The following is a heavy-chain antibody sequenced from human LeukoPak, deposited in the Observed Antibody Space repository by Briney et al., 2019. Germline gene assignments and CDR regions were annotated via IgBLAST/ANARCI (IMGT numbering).Heavy chain of an antibody. CDR1: GFIFSSYS. D-gene: IGHD1-26*01. J-gene: IGHJ4*02. Sequence: GGSLRLSCAASGFIFSSYSMNWVRQAPGKGLEWVSYISSSSSAIYYADSVKGRFTISRDNAKNSLYLQMNTLRAEDTAVYYCAKAMAGGGTYSVFDYWGQGTLVTVSS. CDR2: ISSSSSAI. V-gene: IGHV3-48*01. CDR3: AKAMAGGGTYSVFDY.